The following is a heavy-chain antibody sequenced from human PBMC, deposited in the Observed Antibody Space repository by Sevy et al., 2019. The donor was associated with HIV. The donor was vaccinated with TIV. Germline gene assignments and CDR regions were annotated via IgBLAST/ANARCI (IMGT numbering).Heavy chain of an antibody. V-gene: IGHV3-15*01. CDR3: STDRGARDT. J-gene: IGHJ4*02. CDR2: IKSKTDGGSA. CDR1: GFTFRNAW. Sequence: GGSLRLSCAASGFTFRNAWMSWVRQAPGKGLEWVGRIKSKTDGGSADYAAPVKGRFTISREDSKSTVSLQMNSLKTEDTAVYYCSTDRGARDTWGPGTLVTVSS.